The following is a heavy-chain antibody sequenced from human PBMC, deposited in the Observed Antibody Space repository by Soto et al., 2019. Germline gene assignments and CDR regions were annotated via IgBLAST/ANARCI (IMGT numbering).Heavy chain of an antibody. J-gene: IGHJ4*02. Sequence: GGSLRLSCAASGFTFSSYAMSWVRQAPGKGLEWVSAISGSGGTTYYADSVKGRFTISRDNSKNTLYLQMNNLRAEDTAVYYCAIFSRSSYYDSRAYHRAQRTLVTGSS. CDR2: ISGSGGTT. CDR1: GFTFSSYA. CDR3: AIFSRSSYYDSRAYH. V-gene: IGHV3-23*01. D-gene: IGHD3-22*01.